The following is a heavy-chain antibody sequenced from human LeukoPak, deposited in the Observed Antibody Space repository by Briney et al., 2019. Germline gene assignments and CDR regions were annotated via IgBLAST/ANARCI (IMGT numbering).Heavy chain of an antibody. CDR3: ASGRYCSGGSCYRRGLYWFDH. J-gene: IGHJ5*02. CDR2: IYHSGST. V-gene: IGHV4-30-2*01. D-gene: IGHD2-15*01. Sequence: SQTLSLTCAVSGGSISSGGYSWGWIRQPPGKGLEWIGYIYHSGSTYYNPSLKSRVTISVDRSKNQFSLKLSSVTAADTAVYYCASGRYCSGGSCYRRGLYWFDHWGQGTLVTVSS. CDR1: GGSISSGGYS.